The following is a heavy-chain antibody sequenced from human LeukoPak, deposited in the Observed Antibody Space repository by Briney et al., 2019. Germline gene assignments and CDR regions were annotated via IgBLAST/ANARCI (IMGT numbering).Heavy chain of an antibody. CDR2: ISYDGSNK. CDR3: AKRGPSDYFYGMDV. V-gene: IGHV3-30-3*02. Sequence: GGSLRLSCAASGFTFSSYAMHWVRQAPGKGLEWVAVISYDGSNKYYADSVKGRFIISRDNSKNTLYLQMNSLRAEDTAVYYCAKRGPSDYFYGMDVWGQGTTVTVSS. J-gene: IGHJ6*02. D-gene: IGHD2-2*01. CDR1: GFTFSSYA.